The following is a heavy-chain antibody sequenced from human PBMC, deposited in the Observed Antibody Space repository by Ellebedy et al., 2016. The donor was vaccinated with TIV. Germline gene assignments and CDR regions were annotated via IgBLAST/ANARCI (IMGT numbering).Heavy chain of an antibody. Sequence: PGGSLRLSCAVSGLTVSNNYVTWVRQAPGKGLEWVSLIYSGGSTYHADSVKARFTISRDNSKNTVYLQMESLRAEDTAVYYCARVYQWGQGTLVTVSS. CDR2: IYSGGST. CDR3: ARVYQ. V-gene: IGHV3-66*01. J-gene: IGHJ4*02. D-gene: IGHD2-2*01. CDR1: GLTVSNNY.